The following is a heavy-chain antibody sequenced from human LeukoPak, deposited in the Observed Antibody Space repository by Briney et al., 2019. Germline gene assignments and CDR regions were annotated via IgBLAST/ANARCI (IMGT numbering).Heavy chain of an antibody. CDR1: GFTFSSYG. V-gene: IGHV3-30*18. CDR2: ISYDGSNK. D-gene: IGHD6-19*01. J-gene: IGHJ4*02. CDR3: AKAGYSSGWTRDYFDY. Sequence: PGGSLRLSWAASGFTFSSYGMHWVRQAPGKGLEWVSVISYDGSNKYYADSVKGRFTISRDNSKNTLYLQMNSLRAEDTAVHYCAKAGYSSGWTRDYFDYWGQGTLVTVSS.